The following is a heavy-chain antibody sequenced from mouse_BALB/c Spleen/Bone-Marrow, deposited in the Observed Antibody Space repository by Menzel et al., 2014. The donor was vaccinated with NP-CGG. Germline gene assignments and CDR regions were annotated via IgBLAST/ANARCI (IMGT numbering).Heavy chain of an antibody. J-gene: IGHJ3*01. Sequence: QVQLQQSGAELVKPGASVKLSCKASGYTFTSYYMYWVKQRPGQGLEWIGGINPSNGGTNFNEKFKSKATLTADKSSSTAYMQLSSLTSEDSAVYYCTRGLRAWFAYWGQGTLVTVSA. CDR3: TRGLRAWFAY. CDR1: GYTFTSYY. V-gene: IGHV1S81*02. D-gene: IGHD3-1*01. CDR2: INPSNGGT.